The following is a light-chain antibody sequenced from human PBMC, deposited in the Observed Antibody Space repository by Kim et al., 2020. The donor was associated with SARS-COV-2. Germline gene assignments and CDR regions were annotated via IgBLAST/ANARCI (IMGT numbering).Light chain of an antibody. V-gene: IGKV3-20*01. J-gene: IGKJ1*01. CDR1: QSVGSSY. Sequence: EIVLTQSPGTLSLSPGERATLSCRASQSVGSSYLAWYQQKPGQAPRLLIYGASSRATGIPDRFSGSGSGTDFTLTISRLEPEDFAVYYCQHYHSTLTWTFGQGTKVDIK. CDR3: QHYHSTLTWT. CDR2: GAS.